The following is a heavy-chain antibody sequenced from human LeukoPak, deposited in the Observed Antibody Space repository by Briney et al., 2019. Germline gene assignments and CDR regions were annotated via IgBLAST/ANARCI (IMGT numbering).Heavy chain of an antibody. CDR2: ISAYNGNT. CDR3: ARGRFAYYYYMDV. CDR1: GYTFTSYG. V-gene: IGHV1-18*01. J-gene: IGHJ6*03. Sequence: ASVTVSCKASGYTFTSYGISWVRQAPGQGLEWMGWISAYNGNTNYAQKLQGRVTMTTGTSTSTAYMELRSLRADDTAVYYCARGRFAYYYYMDVWGKGTTITVSS.